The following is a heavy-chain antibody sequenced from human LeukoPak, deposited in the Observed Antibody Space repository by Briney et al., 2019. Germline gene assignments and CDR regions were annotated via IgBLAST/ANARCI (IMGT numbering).Heavy chain of an antibody. V-gene: IGHV3-74*01. CDR3: ARDDGNSAQAIDY. CDR2: ISSDGIST. D-gene: IGHD4-23*01. CDR1: GFTFSSYW. Sequence: GRSLRLSCTASGFTFSSYWMHWVRQAPGKGLVWVSRISSDGISTNYADSVKGRFTISRDNAKNTLYLQMNSLRAEDTAVYYCARDDGNSAQAIDYWGQGTLVTVSS. J-gene: IGHJ4*02.